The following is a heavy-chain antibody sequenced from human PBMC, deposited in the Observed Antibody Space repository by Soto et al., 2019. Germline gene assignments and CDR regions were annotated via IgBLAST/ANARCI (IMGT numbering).Heavy chain of an antibody. CDR1: GFTFSSYA. CDR2: ISGSGGST. V-gene: IGHV3-23*01. D-gene: IGHD3-9*01. J-gene: IGHJ4*02. Sequence: PGGSLRLSCAASGFTFSSYAMSWVRQAPGKGLEWVSAISGSGGSTYYADSVKGRFTISRDNSKNTLYLQMNSLRAEDTAVYSCAKQTSWDILTGPYYFDYWGQGTLVTVSS. CDR3: AKQTSWDILTGPYYFDY.